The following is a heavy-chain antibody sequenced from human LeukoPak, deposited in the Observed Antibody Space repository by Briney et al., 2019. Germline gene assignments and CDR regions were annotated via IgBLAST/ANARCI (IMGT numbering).Heavy chain of an antibody. CDR2: INNPGSSA. D-gene: IGHD2/OR15-2a*01. CDR1: LDFVSLCNYW. V-gene: IGHV3-74*03. J-gene: IGHJ3*01. CDR3: SRAYFSPPSCVFIALGL. Sequence: GGSLRLSCAVSLDFVSLCNYWIRTVRQAPGEGLEWISRINNPGSSATYADALKGRFTMSRDNGKNTVHLQMDGLRVEDTAISFWSRAYFSPPSCVFIALGLWGQGTMVTVSS.